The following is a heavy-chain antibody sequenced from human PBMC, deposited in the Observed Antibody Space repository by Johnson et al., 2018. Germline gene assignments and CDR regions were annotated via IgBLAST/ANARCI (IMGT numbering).Heavy chain of an antibody. Sequence: VQLVQSGGGLVQPGGSLRLSCAASGFTFSSYAMSWVRQAPGKGLEWVSAISGSGGSTYYADSVKGRFTIPRDNSKNTRYLQMNSLRTEDTVVSYCANDLEGLELSYYYYYRDVWGKGTTVTVSS. CDR3: ANDLEGLELSYYYYYRDV. J-gene: IGHJ6*03. CDR2: ISGSGGST. D-gene: IGHD1-7*01. V-gene: IGHV3-23*04. CDR1: GFTFSSYA.